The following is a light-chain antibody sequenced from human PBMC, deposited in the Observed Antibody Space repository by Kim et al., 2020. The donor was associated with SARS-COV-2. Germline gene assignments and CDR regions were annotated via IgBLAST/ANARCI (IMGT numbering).Light chain of an antibody. CDR2: DAS. CDR1: QSVSSY. V-gene: IGKV3-11*01. CDR3: QQRTNWPLT. J-gene: IGKJ4*01. Sequence: LSPGERATLSCRASQSVSSYLTWYQQKPGQAPRLLIYDASNRATGIPARFSGSGSGTDFTLTITSLEPEDFAVYYCQQRTNWPLTFGGGTKVDIK.